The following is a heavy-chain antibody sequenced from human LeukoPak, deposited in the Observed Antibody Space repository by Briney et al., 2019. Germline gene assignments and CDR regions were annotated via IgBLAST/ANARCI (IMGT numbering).Heavy chain of an antibody. Sequence: PGGSLRLSCAGSGFTFSRYRISWVRQAPGKGLEWVASIKQDVGDEYYGDSVKGRSIISRDNGKNSLFLQMNSLRAEDTAVYYCAREGDGFDIWGQGTMVTVYS. V-gene: IGHV3-7*01. CDR2: IKQDVGDE. CDR1: GFTFSRYR. CDR3: AREGDGFDI. J-gene: IGHJ3*02.